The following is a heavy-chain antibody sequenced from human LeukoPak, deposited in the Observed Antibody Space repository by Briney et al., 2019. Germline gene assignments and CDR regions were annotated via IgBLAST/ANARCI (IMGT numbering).Heavy chain of an antibody. CDR3: ARRSRNGIDAFDI. D-gene: IGHD1-14*01. V-gene: IGHV1-2*02. CDR1: TYTFTDYY. J-gene: IGHJ3*02. Sequence: ASVRVSCTASTYTFTDYYLHWVRQAPGQGPEYLGWIDPNNGDTDYAQNFQGRVTMTRARSITTGYMELSGLTSDDTAVYYCARRSRNGIDAFDIWGQGTMVTVSS. CDR2: IDPNNGDT.